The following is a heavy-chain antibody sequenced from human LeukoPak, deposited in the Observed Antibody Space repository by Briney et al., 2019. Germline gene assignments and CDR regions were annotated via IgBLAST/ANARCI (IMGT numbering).Heavy chain of an antibody. CDR2: INQDGSEK. CDR3: ARVRITLVRGVIVFDY. Sequence: GGSLRLSCAASGFTFSSYWMSWVRQAPGKGLEWVANINQDGSEKYYVDSVMGRFTISRDNTKNSVYLQMSSLRAEDTAVYYCARVRITLVRGVIVFDYWGQGTLVTVSS. J-gene: IGHJ4*02. D-gene: IGHD3-10*01. V-gene: IGHV3-7*05. CDR1: GFTFSSYW.